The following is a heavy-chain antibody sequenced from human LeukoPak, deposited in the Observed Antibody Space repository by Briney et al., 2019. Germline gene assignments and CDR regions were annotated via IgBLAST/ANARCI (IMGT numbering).Heavy chain of an antibody. CDR3: AWTHIVVVTAISDDAFDI. D-gene: IGHD2-21*02. CDR1: GYSFTSYW. V-gene: IGHV5-51*01. Sequence: GESLKISCKGSGYSFTSYWIGWVRQMPGKGLEWMGIIYPGDSDTRYSPSFQGQVTISADKSISTAYLQWSSLKASDTAMYYCAWTHIVVVTAISDDAFDIWGQGAMVTVSS. J-gene: IGHJ3*02. CDR2: IYPGDSDT.